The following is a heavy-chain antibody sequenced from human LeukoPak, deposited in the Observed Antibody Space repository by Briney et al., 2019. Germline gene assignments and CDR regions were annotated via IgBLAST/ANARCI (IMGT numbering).Heavy chain of an antibody. CDR1: GASISRYY. D-gene: IGHD2/OR15-2a*01. J-gene: IGHJ4*02. CDR2: LDYSGST. CDR3: GRTQTKSTSYDSLDHHFDY. V-gene: IGHV4-59*01. Sequence: PSETLSLTCLVSGASISRYYWTWIRQPPDKGLEWIGYLDYSGSTKYNPPRGSPIRIPVDQSKKQFSLTLRSAAAPGPARYLCGRTQTKSTSYDSLDHHFDYWGQGALVIVSA.